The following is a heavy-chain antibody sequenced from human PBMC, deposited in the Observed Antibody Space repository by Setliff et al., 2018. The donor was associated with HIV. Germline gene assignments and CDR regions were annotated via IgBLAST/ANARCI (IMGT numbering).Heavy chain of an antibody. Sequence: ASVKVSCKASGYTFTSYGISWVRQAPGQGLEWMGWINPDIGDTNYAQKFQGRVTMTRDTSINTAYMDMSGLRSDDTAVYYCARINAGGHVFEIWGQGTMVTVSS. CDR3: ARINAGGHVFEI. J-gene: IGHJ3*02. V-gene: IGHV1-2*02. CDR1: GYTFTSYG. CDR2: INPDIGDT.